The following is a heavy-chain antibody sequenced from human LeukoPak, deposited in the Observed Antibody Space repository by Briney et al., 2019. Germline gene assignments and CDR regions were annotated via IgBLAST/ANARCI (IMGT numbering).Heavy chain of an antibody. J-gene: IGHJ5*02. Sequence: PSETLSLTCAVYGGSSSGYYWSWIRQPPGKGLEWIGEINHSGSTNYNPSLKSRVTISVDTSKNQFSLKLSSVTAADTAVYYCARRQRGPANWFDPWGQGTLVTVSS. V-gene: IGHV4-34*01. CDR2: INHSGST. CDR3: ARRQRGPANWFDP. CDR1: GGSSSGYY. D-gene: IGHD1-14*01.